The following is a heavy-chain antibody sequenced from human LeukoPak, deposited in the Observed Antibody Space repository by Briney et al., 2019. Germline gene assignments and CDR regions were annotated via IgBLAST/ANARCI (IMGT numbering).Heavy chain of an antibody. CDR2: TSGSGGST. J-gene: IGHJ4*02. V-gene: IGHV3-23*01. CDR3: AKDRSSLYEAYYFDY. D-gene: IGHD6-13*01. CDR1: GFTFSSYA. Sequence: GGSLRLSCAASGFTFSSYAMSWVRQAPGKGLEWVSATSGSGGSTYYADSVKGRFTISRDNSKNTLYLQMNSLRAEDTAVYYCAKDRSSLYEAYYFDYWGQGTLVTVSS.